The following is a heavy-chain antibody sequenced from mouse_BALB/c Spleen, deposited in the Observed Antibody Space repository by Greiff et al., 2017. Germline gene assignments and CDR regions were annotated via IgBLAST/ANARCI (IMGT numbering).Heavy chain of an antibody. CDR2: INPSTGYT. D-gene: IGHD1-1*01. CDR3: ARSTVVANFDV. Sequence: VQLQQSGAELAKPGASVKMSCKASGYTFTSYWMHWVKQRPGQGLEWIGYINPSTGYTEYNQKFKDKATLTADKSSSTAYMQLSSLTSEDSAVYYCARSTVVANFDVWGAGTTVTVSS. J-gene: IGHJ1*01. V-gene: IGHV1-7*01. CDR1: GYTFTSYW.